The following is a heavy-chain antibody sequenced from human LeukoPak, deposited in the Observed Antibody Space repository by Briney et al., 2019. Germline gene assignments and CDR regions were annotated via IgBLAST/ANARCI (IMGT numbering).Heavy chain of an antibody. CDR1: GFTFSSYA. J-gene: IGHJ4*02. D-gene: IGHD2-15*01. V-gene: IGHV3-23*01. CDR3: AKETYYCSGGSCYSGYFDY. Sequence: PGGSLRLSCAASGFTFSSYAMGWVRQAPGKGLEWVSAISGSGGSTYYADSVKGRFTISRDNSKNTLYLQMNSLRAEDTAVYYCAKETYYCSGGSCYSGYFDYWGQGTLVTVSS. CDR2: ISGSGGST.